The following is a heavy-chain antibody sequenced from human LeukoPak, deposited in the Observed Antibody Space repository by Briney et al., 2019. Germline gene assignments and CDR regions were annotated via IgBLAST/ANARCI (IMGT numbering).Heavy chain of an antibody. D-gene: IGHD3-22*01. V-gene: IGHV1-2*02. CDR3: ATYYSDTSARD. CDR2: INPNSGGT. Sequence: GASVKVSCKASEHTFTAYYMFWVRQAPGQGLEWMGWINPNSGGTNYAPKFQGRVTMTRDTSISTAYMELSGLTSDDTAVYFCATYYSDTSARDWGQGTLVTVSS. CDR1: EHTFTAYY. J-gene: IGHJ4*02.